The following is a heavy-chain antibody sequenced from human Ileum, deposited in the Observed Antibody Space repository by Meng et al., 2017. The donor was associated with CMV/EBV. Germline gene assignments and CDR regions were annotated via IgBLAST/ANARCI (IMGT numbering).Heavy chain of an antibody. Sequence: GGSLRLSCAASGFTFSSYSMNWVRQAPGKGLEWVSSISSSSSYLYYADSVKGRFTISRDNAKNSLYLQMNSLRAEDTAVYYCARDRSQGGFDPWGQGTLVTVSS. V-gene: IGHV3-21*01. CDR1: GFTFSSYS. J-gene: IGHJ5*02. CDR3: ARDRSQGGFDP. CDR2: ISSSSSYL.